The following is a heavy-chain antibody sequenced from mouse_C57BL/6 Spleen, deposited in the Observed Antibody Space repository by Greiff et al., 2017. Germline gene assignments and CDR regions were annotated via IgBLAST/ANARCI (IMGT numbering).Heavy chain of an antibody. CDR1: GYNIKNTN. CDR2: IDPANGTT. J-gene: IGHJ4*01. V-gene: IGHV14-3*01. Sequence: EVQLKQSVAELVRPGASVKLSCTASGYNIKNTNMHWVKQRPEQGLEWIGRIDPANGTTKYAPKFQGKATITAYPSSNTASLQLSSLTSEDTAIYYCARGWITTVVSSYYYAMDYWGQGTSVTVSS. D-gene: IGHD1-1*01. CDR3: ARGWITTVVSSYYYAMDY.